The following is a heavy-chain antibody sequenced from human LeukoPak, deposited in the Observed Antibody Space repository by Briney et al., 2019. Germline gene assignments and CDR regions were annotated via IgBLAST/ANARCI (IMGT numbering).Heavy chain of an antibody. D-gene: IGHD3-3*01. V-gene: IGHV1-8*01. CDR1: GYTFTSYD. CDR3: ARDRPYDFWSGRHTKLDY. Sequence: GASVKVSCKASGYTFTSYDTNWVRQATGQGLEWMGWMNPNSGNTGYAQKFQGRVTMTRNTSISTAYMELSSLRSEDTAVYYCARDRPYDFWSGRHTKLDYWGQGTLVTVSS. J-gene: IGHJ4*02. CDR2: MNPNSGNT.